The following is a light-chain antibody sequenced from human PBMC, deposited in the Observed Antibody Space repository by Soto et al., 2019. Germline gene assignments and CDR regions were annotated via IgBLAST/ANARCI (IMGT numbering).Light chain of an antibody. J-gene: IGLJ3*02. CDR1: SSHIGDYNY. V-gene: IGLV2-14*01. CDR3: SSSTTTTSLVV. CDR2: DVS. Sequence: QSALTQPASVSGSPGQSITISCSETSSHIGDYNYVSWYQQYPGKVPKLVIYDVSHRPSGVSNRFSGSKSGNTASLTISGLQAEDEADYYCSSSTTTTSLVVFGGGTKLTVL.